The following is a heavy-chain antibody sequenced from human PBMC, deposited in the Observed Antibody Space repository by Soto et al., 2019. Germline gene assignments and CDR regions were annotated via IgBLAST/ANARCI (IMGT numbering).Heavy chain of an antibody. CDR2: ISYDGSNK. D-gene: IGHD4-17*01. CDR1: GFTFIRYA. V-gene: IGHV3-30-3*01. J-gene: IGHJ3*02. Sequence: GGTLRLSCAASGFTFIRYAMHWVRQAPGKGLEWVAVISYDGSNKYYADSVKGRFTISRDNSKNTLYLQMNSLRAEDTAVYYCATTKDYDDAFDIWGQGTMVTVSS. CDR3: ATTKDYDDAFDI.